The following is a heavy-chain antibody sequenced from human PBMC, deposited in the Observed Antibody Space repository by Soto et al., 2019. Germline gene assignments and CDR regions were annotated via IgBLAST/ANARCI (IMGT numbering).Heavy chain of an antibody. D-gene: IGHD3-3*01. CDR3: ARFHSRVLRFLEWLKSEKQHFDY. V-gene: IGHV5-51*01. J-gene: IGHJ4*02. CDR2: IYPGDSDT. CDR1: GYSFTSYW. Sequence: GESLKISCKGSGYSFTSYWIGWVRQMPGKGLEWMGIIYPGDSDTRYSPSFQGQVTISADKSISTAYLQWTSLKASETAMYYCARFHSRVLRFLEWLKSEKQHFDYWGQGTLVTVSS.